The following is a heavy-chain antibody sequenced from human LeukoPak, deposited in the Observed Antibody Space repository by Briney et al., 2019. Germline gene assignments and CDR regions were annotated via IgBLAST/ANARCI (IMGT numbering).Heavy chain of an antibody. CDR1: GGSFSGYY. CDR3: ARSPVSDSSGREPFDI. D-gene: IGHD3-22*01. Sequence: PSETLSLTCAVYGGSFSGYYWSWIRQPPGKGLEWIGEINHSGSTNHNPSLKSRVTISVDTSKNQFSLRLSSVTAADTAVYYCARSPVSDSSGREPFDIWGQGTRVTVSS. V-gene: IGHV4-34*01. CDR2: INHSGST. J-gene: IGHJ3*02.